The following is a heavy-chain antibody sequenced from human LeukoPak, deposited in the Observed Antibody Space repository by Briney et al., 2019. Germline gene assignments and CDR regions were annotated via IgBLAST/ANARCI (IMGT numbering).Heavy chain of an antibody. J-gene: IGHJ2*01. V-gene: IGHV4-59*01. CDR1: GGSISSYY. CDR2: IYHSGST. CDR3: ARSSPGLRWFYYWYFDL. Sequence: SSETLSLTCTVSGGSISSYYWSWIRQPPGKGLEWIGYIYHSGSTNYNPSLKSRVTISVDTSKNQFSLKLSSVTAADTAVYYCARSSPGLRWFYYWYFDLWGRGTLVTVSS. D-gene: IGHD4-23*01.